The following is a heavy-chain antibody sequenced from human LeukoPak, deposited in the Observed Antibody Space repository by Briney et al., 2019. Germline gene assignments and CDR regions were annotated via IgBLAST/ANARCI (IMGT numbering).Heavy chain of an antibody. Sequence: GGSLRLSCAASGFSFSTYCMHWVRQAPGKGPMWVSRICPDGTVTNYADSVKARFSISRDNARNTVYLQMNSLRAEDTAVYYCARDRGRGYSGYDLDYWGQGTLVTVSS. CDR3: ARDRGRGYSGYDLDY. D-gene: IGHD5-12*01. CDR2: ICPDGTVT. CDR1: GFSFSTYC. J-gene: IGHJ4*02. V-gene: IGHV3-74*01.